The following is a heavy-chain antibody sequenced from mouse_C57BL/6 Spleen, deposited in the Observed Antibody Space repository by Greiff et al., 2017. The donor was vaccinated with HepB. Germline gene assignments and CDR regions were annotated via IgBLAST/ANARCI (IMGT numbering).Heavy chain of an antibody. CDR1: GFTFSDYY. CDR3: AREGVYGSSSWFAY. Sequence: EVKLMESEGGLVQPGSSMKLSCTASGFTFSDYYMAWVRQVPEKGLEWVANINYDGSSTYYLDSLKSRFIISRDNAKNILYLQMSSLKSEDTATYYCAREGVYGSSSWFAYWGQGTLVTVSA. J-gene: IGHJ3*01. V-gene: IGHV5-16*01. CDR2: INYDGSST. D-gene: IGHD1-1*01.